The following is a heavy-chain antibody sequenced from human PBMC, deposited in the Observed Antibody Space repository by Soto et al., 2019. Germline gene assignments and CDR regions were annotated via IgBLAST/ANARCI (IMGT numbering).Heavy chain of an antibody. CDR1: GDSVSSKSAA. CDR2: TYYRSKWYN. CDR3: ARTTSVFDY. V-gene: IGHV6-1*01. D-gene: IGHD1-1*01. Sequence: HTLSLTCAISGDSVSSKSAAWNWVRQSPSRGLEWLGRTYYRSKWYNEYALSVKGRITVNPDTSKNQFSLQRSSVTPEDTAVYYCARTTSVFDYWGQGTQVTVSS. J-gene: IGHJ4*02.